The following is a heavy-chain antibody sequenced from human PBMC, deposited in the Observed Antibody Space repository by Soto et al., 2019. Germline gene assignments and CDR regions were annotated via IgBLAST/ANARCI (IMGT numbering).Heavy chain of an antibody. CDR2: INHSGST. J-gene: IGHJ6*03. CDR3: ARGRVAAAGHRSQYYYYYMDV. D-gene: IGHD6-13*01. CDR1: GGSFSGYY. V-gene: IGHV4-34*01. Sequence: SETLSLTCAVYGGSFSGYYWSWIRQPPGKGLEWIGEINHSGSTNYNPSLKSRVTISVDTSKNQFSLKLSSVTAADTAVYYCARGRVAAAGHRSQYYYYYMDVWGKGTTVTVSS.